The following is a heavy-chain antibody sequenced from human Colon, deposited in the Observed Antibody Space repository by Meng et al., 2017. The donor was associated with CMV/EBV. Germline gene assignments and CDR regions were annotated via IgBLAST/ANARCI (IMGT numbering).Heavy chain of an antibody. Sequence: QMPLQESGPGLGKPAETLSLTCTASGAPISSGSHSWAWFRQPPGKRLEWIGSMYFSGIADYNPSLKSRVTISLHATQKQFSLRLTSVTAADSAVYFCARDLTNKWFYYWGQGTLVTVSS. J-gene: IGHJ4*02. CDR3: ARDLTNKWFYY. CDR1: GAPISSGSHS. V-gene: IGHV4-39*07. D-gene: IGHD1-26*01. CDR2: MYFSGIA.